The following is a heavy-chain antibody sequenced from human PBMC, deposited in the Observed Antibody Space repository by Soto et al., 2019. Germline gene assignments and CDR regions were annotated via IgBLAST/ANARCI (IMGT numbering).Heavy chain of an antibody. J-gene: IGHJ4*02. V-gene: IGHV1-8*01. CDR2: MNPNSGNT. D-gene: IGHD4-17*01. CDR3: VRWDSGDYPRFDY. CDR1: GYTFTSHD. Sequence: QVQLVQSGAEVKKSGASVKVSCKASGYTFTSHDINWVQQATGQGLEWMGWMNPNSGNTGYAQKFQGRVTMTRNTSISTAYMELSSLRSEDTAVYLCVRWDSGDYPRFDYWGQRYLVTVSS.